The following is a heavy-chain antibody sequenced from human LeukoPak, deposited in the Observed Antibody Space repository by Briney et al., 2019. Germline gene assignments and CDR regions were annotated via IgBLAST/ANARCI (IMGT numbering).Heavy chain of an antibody. CDR3: ARSPADCSGGHCSPRGNSFDS. J-gene: IGHJ5*01. D-gene: IGHD2-15*01. CDR2: IYHTGNT. Sequence: SETLSLTCTVSGYSIRSGYFWGWVRQPPGKGLGWIGLIYHTGNTYDNPSLKGRLTMSVDTSKNQFSLKLTSVTTSDTAFYYCARSPADCSGGHCSPRGNSFDSWGQGTLVTISS. CDR1: GYSIRSGYF. V-gene: IGHV4-38-2*02.